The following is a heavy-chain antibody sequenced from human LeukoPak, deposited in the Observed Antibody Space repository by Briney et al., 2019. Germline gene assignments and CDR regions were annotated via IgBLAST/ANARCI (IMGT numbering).Heavy chain of an antibody. CDR2: IIPIFGIA. V-gene: IGHV1-69*04. D-gene: IGHD6-19*01. J-gene: IGHJ4*02. CDR1: GGTFSSYA. Sequence: ASVKVSCKASGGTFSSYAISWVRQAPGQGLEWMGRIIPIFGIANYAQKFQGRVTITADKSTSTAYVELSSLRSEDTAVYYCARDPASSGWPFFDYWGQGTLVTVSS. CDR3: ARDPASSGWPFFDY.